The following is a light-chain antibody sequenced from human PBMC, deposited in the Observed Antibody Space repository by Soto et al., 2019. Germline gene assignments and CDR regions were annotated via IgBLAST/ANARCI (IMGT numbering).Light chain of an antibody. CDR1: QSVASN. CDR3: QQYNNWPRGS. Sequence: EIVMTQSPATLSVSPGERATLSCRASQSVASNLAWYQQKPGQAPRLLIYGASTRATGIPARFSASGSGIEFTLTISTLQSEDSAVYYCQQYNNWPRGSFGQGTRLEIK. CDR2: GAS. V-gene: IGKV3-15*01. J-gene: IGKJ5*01.